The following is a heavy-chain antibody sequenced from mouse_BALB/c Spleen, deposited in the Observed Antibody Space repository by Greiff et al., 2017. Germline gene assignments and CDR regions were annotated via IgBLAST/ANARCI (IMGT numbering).Heavy chain of an antibody. Sequence: EVMLVESGGGLVKPGGSLKLSCAASGFTFSSYTMSWVRQTPEKRLEWVATISSGGSYTYYPDSVKGRFTISRDNAKNTLYLQMSSLKSEDTAMYYCTRGGGATDWYFDVWGAGTTVTVSS. CDR2: ISSGGSYT. CDR3: TRGGGATDWYFDV. J-gene: IGHJ1*01. D-gene: IGHD3-1*01. V-gene: IGHV5-6-4*01. CDR1: GFTFSSYT.